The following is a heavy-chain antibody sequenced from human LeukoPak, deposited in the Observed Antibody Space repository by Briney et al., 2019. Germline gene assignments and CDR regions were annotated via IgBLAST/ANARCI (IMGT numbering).Heavy chain of an antibody. CDR2: IRYDGSNK. CDR3: AKDRQDDFWSGYFGGFDP. D-gene: IGHD3-3*01. V-gene: IGHV3-30*02. J-gene: IGHJ5*02. CDR1: GFTFSNYA. Sequence: QAGGSLRLSCAASGFTFSNYAMSWVRQAPGKGLEWVAFIRYDGSNKYYADSVKGRFTISRDNSKNTLYLQMNSLRAEDTAVYYCAKDRQDDFWSGYFGGFDPWGQGTLVTVSS.